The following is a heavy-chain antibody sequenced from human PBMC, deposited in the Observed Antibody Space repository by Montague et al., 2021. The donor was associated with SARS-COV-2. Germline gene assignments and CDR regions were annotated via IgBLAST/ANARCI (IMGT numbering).Heavy chain of an antibody. J-gene: IGHJ4*02. Sequence: SETLSLTCAGDPASGPMIIRRSSVRQTPGRELSWIAEIRHMVITKFNPSLRSRGLISLDSSKHQFSLTLNAVTAADTATYYCASHPVFQHLYSWGQGTLVSVS. D-gene: IGHD6-13*01. CDR1: PASGPMIIR. CDR3: ASHPVFQHLYS. V-gene: IGHV4-4*02. CDR2: IRHMVIT.